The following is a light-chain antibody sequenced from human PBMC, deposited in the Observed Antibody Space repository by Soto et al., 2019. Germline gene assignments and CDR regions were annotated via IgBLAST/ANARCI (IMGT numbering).Light chain of an antibody. J-gene: IGLJ1*01. CDR3: AAWDDSLNALV. V-gene: IGLV1-44*01. CDR1: SSNIGSNA. Sequence: QSVLTQPPSASATPGQRVTISCSGSSSNIGSNAVNWYQQLPGTAPKLLIYNNNQRPSGVPDRFSGSKSGTSASLATSGLQSEDEADYYCAAWDDSLNALVFGTGTKVTVL. CDR2: NNN.